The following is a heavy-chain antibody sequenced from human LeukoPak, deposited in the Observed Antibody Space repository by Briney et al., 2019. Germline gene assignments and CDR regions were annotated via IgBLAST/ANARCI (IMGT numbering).Heavy chain of an antibody. CDR2: IQTDRSST. J-gene: IGHJ4*02. CDR3: ARDMFDWLFEDLEIGVSFGY. Sequence: AGGSLRLSCAASGFTFSSYWMHWVRQAPGKVLVWVSRIQTDRSSTNYADSVKGRFTISRDDAKDTLYLQMNSLRAEDTAVYYCARDMFDWLFEDLEIGVSFGYWGQGTLVTVSS. V-gene: IGHV3-74*01. CDR1: GFTFSSYW. D-gene: IGHD3-9*01.